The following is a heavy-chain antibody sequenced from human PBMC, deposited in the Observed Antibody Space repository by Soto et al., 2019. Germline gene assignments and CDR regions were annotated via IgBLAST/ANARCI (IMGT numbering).Heavy chain of an antibody. D-gene: IGHD2-15*01. CDR3: ANGRWTPPSVYYYFYMDV. V-gene: IGHV3-33*06. J-gene: IGHJ6*03. CDR1: GFSLTSYG. CDR2: MWSDGAKT. Sequence: QVQMEQSGGGVVQPGRSLRLSCAASGFSLTSYGLQWVRQAPGKGLEWVAVMWSDGAKTAYADSVKGRFIVSRDTSENSVHLQMNSLRGADTAVYYCANGRWTPPSVYYYFYMDVWGTGSTVTVS.